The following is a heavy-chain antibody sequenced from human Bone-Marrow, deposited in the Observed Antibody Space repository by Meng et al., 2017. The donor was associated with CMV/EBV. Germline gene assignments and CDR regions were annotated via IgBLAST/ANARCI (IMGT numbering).Heavy chain of an antibody. Sequence: GESLKISCAVSGFTFSSYWMHWVRQAPGKGLVWVSRINSDGSSTSYADSVKGRFTISRDNAKNTLYLQMNSLRAEATAVYYCAKSPRRDGYNWYHYFDYWGQGTLVTVSS. CDR1: GFTFSSYW. J-gene: IGHJ4*02. V-gene: IGHV3-74*01. CDR2: INSDGSST. D-gene: IGHD5-24*01. CDR3: AKSPRRDGYNWYHYFDY.